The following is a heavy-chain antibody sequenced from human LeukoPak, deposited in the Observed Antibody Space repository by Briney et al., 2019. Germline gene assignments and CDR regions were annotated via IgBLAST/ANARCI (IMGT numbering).Heavy chain of an antibody. CDR1: GGSFSGYY. J-gene: IGHJ3*02. CDR3: ARQDDFWSGNDAFDI. D-gene: IGHD3-3*01. CDR2: INHSGST. V-gene: IGHV4-34*01. Sequence: SETLSLTCAVYGGSFSGYYWSWIRQPPGKGLEWIGEINHSGSTNYNPSLKSRVTISVDTSKNQFSLKLSSVTAADTAVYYCARQDDFWSGNDAFDIWGQGTMVTVSS.